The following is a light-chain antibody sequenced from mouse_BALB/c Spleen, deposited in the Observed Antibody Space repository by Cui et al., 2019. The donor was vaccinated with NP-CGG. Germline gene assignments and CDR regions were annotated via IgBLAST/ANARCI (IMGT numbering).Light chain of an antibody. V-gene: IGLV1*01. CDR3: ALWYSNHWV. Sequence: QGVVTSESSPTTSPGETVTLTCRSSTGAVTTSNYANWVQEKPDHLFTGLIGGTNNRAPGVPARFSGSLIGDKAALTITGAQTEDEALYFCALWYSNHWVFGGGTKLTVL. J-gene: IGLJ1*01. CDR2: GTN. CDR1: TGAVTTSNY.